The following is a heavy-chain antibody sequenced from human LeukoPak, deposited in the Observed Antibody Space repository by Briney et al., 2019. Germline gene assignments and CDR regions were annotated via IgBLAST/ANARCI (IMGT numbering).Heavy chain of an antibody. V-gene: IGHV1-18*01. CDR1: GYTFTSYG. CDR2: ISAYNGNT. J-gene: IGHJ4*02. D-gene: IGHD3-16*02. Sequence: ASVKVSCKASGYTFTSYGISWVRQAPGQGLEWMGWISAYNGNTNYAQKLQGRVTMTTDTSTSTAYMELRSLRSDDTAVYYCARSQVMITFGGVIVEDYWGQGTLVTVSS. CDR3: ARSQVMITFGGVIVEDY.